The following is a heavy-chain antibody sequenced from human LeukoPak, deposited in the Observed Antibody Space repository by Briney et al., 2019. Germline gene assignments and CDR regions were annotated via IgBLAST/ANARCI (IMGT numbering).Heavy chain of an antibody. J-gene: IGHJ5*02. CDR1: GFTFSSYW. Sequence: GGSLRLSSAASGFTFSSYWMHWVRQAPGRRLVWVSLINSDGSATDYADSVRGRFTISRDNAKNTLFLQMNSLRVEDTAVYYCARAGAVADRINWFDPWGQGTLVTVSS. D-gene: IGHD6-13*01. CDR3: ARAGAVADRINWFDP. CDR2: INSDGSAT. V-gene: IGHV3-74*01.